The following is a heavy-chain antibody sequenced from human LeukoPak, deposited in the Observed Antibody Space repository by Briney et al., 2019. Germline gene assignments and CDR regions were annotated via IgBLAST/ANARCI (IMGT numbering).Heavy chain of an antibody. V-gene: IGHV6-1*01. CDR3: ARELDGYNSKPLDY. Sequence: SQTLPLTCAISGDSVSTNSVPWNWIRQSPSRGPEGLGRTYYRSKWYNDYAGSVKSRITINPDTSKNQYSLQLKSVTPEDTAVYYCARELDGYNSKPLDYWGQGTLVTVSS. CDR2: TYYRSKWYN. D-gene: IGHD5-24*01. J-gene: IGHJ4*02. CDR1: GDSVSTNSVP.